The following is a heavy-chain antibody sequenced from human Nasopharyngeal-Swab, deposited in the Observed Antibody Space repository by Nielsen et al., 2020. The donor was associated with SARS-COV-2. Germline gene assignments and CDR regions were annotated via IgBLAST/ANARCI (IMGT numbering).Heavy chain of an antibody. D-gene: IGHD6-6*01. CDR3: ARGGSIAFDP. CDR1: RYTLPNYD. Sequence: ASVKVSRQDSRYTLPNYDNKLVRQATGQGLEWMGWMNANSGNIGYAQKFQGRVTMTRNTSISTAYMELSSLRSEDTAVYYCARGGSIAFDPWGQGTLVTVSS. CDR2: MNANSGNI. J-gene: IGHJ5*02. V-gene: IGHV1-8*01.